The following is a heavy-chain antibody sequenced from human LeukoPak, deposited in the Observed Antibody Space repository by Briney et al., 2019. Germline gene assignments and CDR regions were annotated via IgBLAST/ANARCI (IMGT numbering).Heavy chain of an antibody. V-gene: IGHV7-4-1*02. J-gene: IGHJ3*02. CDR3: ARYCSGGSCLHAFDI. CDR1: GYTFTSYA. CDR2: INTNTGNP. D-gene: IGHD2-15*01. Sequence: GASVKVSCKASGYTFTSYATNWVRQAPGQGLEWMGWINTNTGNPTYAQGFTGRFVFSLDTSVSTAYLQISSLKAEDTAVYYCARYCSGGSCLHAFDIWGQGTMVTVSS.